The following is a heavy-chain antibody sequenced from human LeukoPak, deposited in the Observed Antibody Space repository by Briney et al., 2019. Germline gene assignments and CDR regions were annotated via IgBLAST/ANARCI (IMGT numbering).Heavy chain of an antibody. V-gene: IGHV1-2*04. D-gene: IGHD2-21*02. Sequence: ASVTVSCKASGYTFTGYYMHWVRQAPGQGLEWMGWINPNSGGTNYAQKFQGWVTMTRDTSISTAYMELSRLRSDDTAVYYRARDGRAYCGGDCYWFDPWGQGTLVTVSS. CDR3: ARDGRAYCGGDCYWFDP. CDR1: GYTFTGYY. J-gene: IGHJ5*02. CDR2: INPNSGGT.